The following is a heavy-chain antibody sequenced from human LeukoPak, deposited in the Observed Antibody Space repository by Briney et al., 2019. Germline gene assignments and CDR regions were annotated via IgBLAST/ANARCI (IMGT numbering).Heavy chain of an antibody. J-gene: IGHJ4*02. D-gene: IGHD6-19*01. CDR2: IRPDGDRT. CDR1: GFTFSTYA. Sequence: GGSLRLSCAASGFTFSTYAITWARQGPGKGLEWVSAIRPDGDRTYYANSVRGRFTISRDNSKDTVYLQINGLRVEDTAVYYCAREQSGTRGWYTVDYWGQGTLVAVSS. V-gene: IGHV3-23*01. CDR3: AREQSGTRGWYTVDY.